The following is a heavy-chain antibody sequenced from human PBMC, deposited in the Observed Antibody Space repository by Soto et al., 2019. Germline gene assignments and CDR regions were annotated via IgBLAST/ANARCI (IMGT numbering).Heavy chain of an antibody. D-gene: IGHD4-4*01. J-gene: IGHJ4*02. CDR3: ARAPYSNAWYRFDL. CDR2: IKHDGSLQ. Sequence: QLVESGGGLVQPGGSLRLSCEASGFTFSGYWMSWVRQAPGKGLEWVADIKHDGSLQYYVDSVKGRLTISRDNAKKQLYLQMNGLRAEDTALYYCARAPYSNAWYRFDLWGQGTLVTVSS. V-gene: IGHV3-7*03. CDR1: GFTFSGYW.